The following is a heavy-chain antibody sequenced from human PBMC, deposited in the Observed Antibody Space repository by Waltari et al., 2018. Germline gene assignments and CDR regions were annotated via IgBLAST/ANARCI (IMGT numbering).Heavy chain of an antibody. D-gene: IGHD3-10*01. Sequence: QVHLVESGGGVGQPGRSLRLSCTASGVTFINYAMHWVRQAPGKGLEWLTVISSDGGTKSYADSVRGRFTVSRDQSTNTLHLQMPSLTTEDAGVYYCARDRQGASASSPEITHWGQGPLVTVSS. CDR1: GVTFINYA. CDR2: ISSDGGTK. CDR3: ARDRQGASASSPEITH. J-gene: IGHJ4*02. V-gene: IGHV3-30-3*01.